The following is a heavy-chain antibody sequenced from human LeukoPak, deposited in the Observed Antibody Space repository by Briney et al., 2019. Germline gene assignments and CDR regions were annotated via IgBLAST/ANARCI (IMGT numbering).Heavy chain of an antibody. CDR2: SNPNSGGT. D-gene: IGHD6-13*01. J-gene: IGHJ4*02. V-gene: IGHV1-2*02. Sequence: ASVKVSCKASGYTFTDYYMHWVRQAPGQGLEWMGWSNPNSGGTNYAQKFQGRVTMTRDTSISTAYMELSRLRSDDTAVYYCARNRAAGTTVFDYWGQGTLVTVSS. CDR1: GYTFTDYY. CDR3: ARNRAAGTTVFDY.